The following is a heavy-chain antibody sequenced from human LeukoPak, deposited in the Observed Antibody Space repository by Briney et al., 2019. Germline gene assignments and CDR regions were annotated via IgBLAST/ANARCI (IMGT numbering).Heavy chain of an antibody. Sequence: GGSLRLSCAASGFTFSDYYMSWIRQAPGQGLEWVSYISSSGSTIYYADSVKGRFTISRDNAKNSLYLQMNSLRAEDTAVYYCAREDCSGGSCYSGHGMDVWGQGTTVTVSS. CDR1: GFTFSDYY. V-gene: IGHV3-11*01. CDR2: ISSSGSTI. J-gene: IGHJ6*02. D-gene: IGHD2-15*01. CDR3: AREDCSGGSCYSGHGMDV.